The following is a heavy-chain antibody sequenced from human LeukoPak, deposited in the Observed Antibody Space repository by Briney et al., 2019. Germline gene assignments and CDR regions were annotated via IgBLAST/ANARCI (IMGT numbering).Heavy chain of an antibody. Sequence: SETLSLTCTVSGGSISSGVYCWSWIRQRPGEGLQWIGYICSSGSAYYNASLKSRVSMSTDTSNNQFSLKLSSVTAADTAVYYCARQIQYSGYDSGDAFDIWGQGTMVTVSS. CDR1: GGSISSGVYC. J-gene: IGHJ3*02. D-gene: IGHD5-12*01. V-gene: IGHV4-31*03. CDR2: ICSSGSA. CDR3: ARQIQYSGYDSGDAFDI.